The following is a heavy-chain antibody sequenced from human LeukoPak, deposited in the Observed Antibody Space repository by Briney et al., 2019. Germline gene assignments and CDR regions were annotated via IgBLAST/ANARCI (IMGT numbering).Heavy chain of an antibody. V-gene: IGHV1-2*06. CDR2: ISPHSGGT. Sequence: GASVKVSCKASGYTFTSYYIYWVRQAPGQRLEWMGQISPHSGGTNYAQKFQGRVTMTRDTSISTAYMELSNLRSDDTAVYYCARGGTDYWGQGTLVTVSS. CDR3: ARGGTDY. CDR1: GYTFTSYY. D-gene: IGHD5-12*01. J-gene: IGHJ4*02.